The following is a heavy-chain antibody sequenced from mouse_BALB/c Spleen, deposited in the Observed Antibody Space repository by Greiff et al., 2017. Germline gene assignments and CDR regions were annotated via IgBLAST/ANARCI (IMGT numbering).Heavy chain of an antibody. D-gene: IGHD1-1*01. CDR2: ISYSGST. CDR3: ARDDYYGAGFAY. CDR1: GDSITSGY. Sequence: EVKVVESGPSLVKPSQTLSLTCSVTGDSITSGYWNWIRKFPGNKLEYMGYISYSGSTYYNPSLKSRISITRDTSKNQYYLQLNSVTTEDTATYYCARDDYYGAGFAYWGQGTLVTVSA. V-gene: IGHV3-8*02. J-gene: IGHJ3*01.